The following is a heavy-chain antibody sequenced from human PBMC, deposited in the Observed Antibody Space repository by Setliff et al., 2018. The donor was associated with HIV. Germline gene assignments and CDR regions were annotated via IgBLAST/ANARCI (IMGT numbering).Heavy chain of an antibody. D-gene: IGHD2-15*01. Sequence: GGSLRLSCAVSGFRISNYAMSWVRQAPGKGLEWVSTLYSGGGVSYYGDSVKGRFTISSDDGTVYLQLNSLRAEDTALYYCARAAVVGRPLYYFDSWGQGTLVTGSS. J-gene: IGHJ4*02. V-gene: IGHV3-23*03. CDR3: ARAAVVGRPLYYFDS. CDR2: LYSGGGVS. CDR1: GFRISNYA.